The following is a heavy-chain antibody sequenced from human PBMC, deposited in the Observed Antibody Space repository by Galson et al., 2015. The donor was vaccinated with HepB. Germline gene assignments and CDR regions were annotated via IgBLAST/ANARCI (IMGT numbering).Heavy chain of an antibody. CDR1: GFTFSGYA. Sequence: SLRLSCAASGFTFSGYALHWVRQAPGKGLEWVAVISNDGSNRYYADSVKGRLTFSIDNSKNTLYMQMNSLRAEDSAVYYCASHIYWGQGTLVTVSS. V-gene: IGHV3-30*04. J-gene: IGHJ4*02. CDR3: ASHIY. CDR2: ISNDGSNR.